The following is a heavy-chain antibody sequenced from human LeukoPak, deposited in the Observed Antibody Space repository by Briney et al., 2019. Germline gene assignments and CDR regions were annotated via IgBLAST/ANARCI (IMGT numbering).Heavy chain of an antibody. D-gene: IGHD3-10*01. CDR1: GGSFSGYY. J-gene: IGHJ4*02. V-gene: IGHV4-34*01. CDR3: ARHRLLLWFGED. CDR2: INHSGST. Sequence: ASETLSLTCAVYGGSFSGYYWSWIRQPPGKGLERIGEINHSGSTNYNPSLKSRVTISVDTSKNQFSLKLSSVTAADTAVYYCARHRLLLWFGEDWGQGTLVTVSS.